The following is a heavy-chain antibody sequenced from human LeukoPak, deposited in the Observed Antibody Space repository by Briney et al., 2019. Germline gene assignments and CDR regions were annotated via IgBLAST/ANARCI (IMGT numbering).Heavy chain of an antibody. CDR1: GYTFTSYY. D-gene: IGHD1-26*01. CDR2: INPSGGST. CDR3: ARDRFPYSGSYSFEPFDY. J-gene: IGHJ4*02. Sequence: ASVKVSCKASGYTFTSYYMHWVRQAPGQGLEWMGIINPSGGSTSYAQKFQGRVTMTRDTSTSTVYMELSSLRSEDTAVYYCARDRFPYSGSYSFEPFDYWGQGTLVTVSS. V-gene: IGHV1-46*01.